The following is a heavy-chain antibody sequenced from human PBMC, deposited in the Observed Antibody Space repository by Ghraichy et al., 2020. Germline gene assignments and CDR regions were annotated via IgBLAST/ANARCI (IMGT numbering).Heavy chain of an antibody. J-gene: IGHJ5*02. CDR3: ARASGNWFDP. V-gene: IGHV3-53*01. CDR1: GFTVSSNY. Sequence: LTCAASGFTVSSNYMNWVRQAPGKGLEWVSVIYTGGYTYSADSVKGRFTVSRDNSKNTLYLQMNSLRVEDTAVYYCARASGNWFDPWGQGTLVTVSS. CDR2: IYTGGYT. D-gene: IGHD5-12*01.